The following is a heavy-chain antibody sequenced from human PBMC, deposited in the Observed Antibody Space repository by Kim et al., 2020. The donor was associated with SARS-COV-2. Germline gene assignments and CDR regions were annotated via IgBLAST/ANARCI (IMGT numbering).Heavy chain of an antibody. J-gene: IGHJ3*02. Sequence: GGSLRLSCAASGFTLSGHWMTWVRQAPGQGLEWVANINHEGTDRYYVESVKGRFTVSKDNAKNLLYLQMNSLRAEDAAVYFCTSDILSPGTKGFDMWGQGTTATVPS. CDR2: INHEGTDR. CDR3: TSDILSPGTKGFDM. V-gene: IGHV3-7*01. CDR1: GFTLSGHW. D-gene: IGHD1-1*01.